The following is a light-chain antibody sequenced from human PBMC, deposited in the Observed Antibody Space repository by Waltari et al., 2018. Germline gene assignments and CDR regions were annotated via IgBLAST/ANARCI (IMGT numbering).Light chain of an antibody. CDR2: KDP. V-gene: IGLV3-25*03. J-gene: IGLJ1*01. Sequence: SADLRQPPSVSVSPGPTATIPCSGESLLKQYASWHQHKPGQAPVQLIYKDPERPSGIPERFSGSSSGTTVTLTIRGVQAEDEAVYYCQSADSTSSFYLFGAGTRVSV. CDR1: SLLKQY. CDR3: QSADSTSSFYL.